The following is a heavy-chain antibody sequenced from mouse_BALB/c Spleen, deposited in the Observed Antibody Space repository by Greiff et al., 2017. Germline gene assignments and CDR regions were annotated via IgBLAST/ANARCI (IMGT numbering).Heavy chain of an antibody. V-gene: IGHV3-2*02. J-gene: IGHJ2*01. D-gene: IGHD2-1*01. CDR1: GYSITSDYA. Sequence: EVMLVESGPGLVKPSQSLSLTCTVTGYSITSDYAWNWIRQFPGNKLEWMGYISYSGSTSYNPSLKSRISITRDTSKNQFFLQLNSVTTEDTATYYCARQNGNYGLDYWGQGTTLTVSS. CDR3: ARQNGNYGLDY. CDR2: ISYSGST.